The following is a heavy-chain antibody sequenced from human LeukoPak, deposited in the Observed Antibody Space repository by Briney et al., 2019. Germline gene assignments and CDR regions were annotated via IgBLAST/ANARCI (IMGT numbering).Heavy chain of an antibody. CDR2: IYTSGAT. J-gene: IGHJ4*02. Sequence: PSETLSLTCTVSGGSISSYYWSWIRQPAGKGLEWIGRIYTSGATNYNPSLKSRVTMSVGTSQNQFSLKLSSVTAADTAVYYCASYGSTTSCGNGYWGQGILVTVSS. V-gene: IGHV4-4*07. D-gene: IGHD2-2*01. CDR3: ASYGSTTSCGNGY. CDR1: GGSISSYY.